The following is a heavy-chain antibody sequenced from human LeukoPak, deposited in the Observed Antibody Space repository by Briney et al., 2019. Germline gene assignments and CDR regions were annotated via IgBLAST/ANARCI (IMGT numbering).Heavy chain of an antibody. D-gene: IGHD6-13*01. CDR3: ARQHDSYHYYYVDV. Sequence: SETLSLTCAVSGYSICSGYYWIWIRQPPGKGLEWIGSLYHSDSIYYNPSLESRVTMSVDTSKNQFSLKLSFVTAADTAVYYCARQHDSYHYYYVDVWGKGTTVTVSS. CDR1: GYSICSGYY. J-gene: IGHJ6*03. V-gene: IGHV4-38-2*01. CDR2: LYHSDSI.